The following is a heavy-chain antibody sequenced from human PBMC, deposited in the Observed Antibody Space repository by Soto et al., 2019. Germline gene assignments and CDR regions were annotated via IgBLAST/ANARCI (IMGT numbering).Heavy chain of an antibody. CDR1: GYTFTGYY. CDR3: AKGMTDQLLPGGIDP. J-gene: IGHJ5*02. Sequence: GASVKVSCKASGYTFTGYYMHWVRQAPGQGLEWMGWINPNSGGTNYAQKFQGRVTMTRDTSISTAYMELNSLRAEDTALYYCAKGMTDQLLPGGIDPWGQGTLVTVSS. V-gene: IGHV1-2*02. D-gene: IGHD2-2*01. CDR2: INPNSGGT.